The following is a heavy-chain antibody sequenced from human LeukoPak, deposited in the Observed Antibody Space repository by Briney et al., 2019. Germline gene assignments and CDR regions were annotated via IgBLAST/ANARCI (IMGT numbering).Heavy chain of an antibody. CDR1: GGSIDSFY. J-gene: IGHJ4*02. Sequence: SETLSLTCSVSGGSIDSFYWSWIRQPPGKGLEWIGYIYYTGGTDYNPSLKSRVTIPVDRSKSQFSLKLTSVTAADTAVYYCANSLYNVGHFDYWGQGILVTVSS. CDR2: IYYTGGT. V-gene: IGHV4-59*01. CDR3: ANSLYNVGHFDY. D-gene: IGHD2-21*01.